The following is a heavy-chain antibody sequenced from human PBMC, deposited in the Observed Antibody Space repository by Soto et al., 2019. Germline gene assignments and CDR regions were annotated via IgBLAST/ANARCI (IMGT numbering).Heavy chain of an antibody. CDR2: IYSGGST. CDR1: GFTVSSNY. V-gene: IGHV3-66*01. Sequence: GGSLRLSCAASGFTVSSNYMSWVRQAPGKGLEWVSVIYSGGSTFYADSVKGRFTISRDNAKKMVYLQMNSLRAEDTAVYYCARDNWNTVWGQGTMVTVSS. D-gene: IGHD1-20*01. CDR3: ARDNWNTV. J-gene: IGHJ3*01.